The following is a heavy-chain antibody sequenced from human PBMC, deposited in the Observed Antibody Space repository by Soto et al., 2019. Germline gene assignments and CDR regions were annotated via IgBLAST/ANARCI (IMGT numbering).Heavy chain of an antibody. CDR3: ARHRNWLQSPTYLDL. Sequence: PSETLSLTCTVSGGSISSSYYWGWIRQPPGKGLEWIGSIYYSGSTYYNPSLKSRVTISVDTSKNQFSLKLSSVTAADTAVYYCARHRNWLQSPTYLDLWGPGTLVTVSS. D-gene: IGHD5-12*01. V-gene: IGHV4-39*01. J-gene: IGHJ4*02. CDR2: IYYSGST. CDR1: GGSISSSYY.